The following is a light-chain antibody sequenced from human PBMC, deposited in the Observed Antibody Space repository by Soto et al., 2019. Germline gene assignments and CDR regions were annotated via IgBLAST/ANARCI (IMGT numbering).Light chain of an antibody. V-gene: IGKV3-20*01. J-gene: IGKJ1*01. CDR1: QSVSSTY. CDR2: GAS. Sequence: EIVLTQSPGTLSLSPGERATLSCRASQSVSSTYLAWVQQKPGQAPRLLMYGASNRATGIPDRFSGSGSGTDFTLNISRLEPEDFAVYYCQQYDTSPWTFGQGTKVEV. CDR3: QQYDTSPWT.